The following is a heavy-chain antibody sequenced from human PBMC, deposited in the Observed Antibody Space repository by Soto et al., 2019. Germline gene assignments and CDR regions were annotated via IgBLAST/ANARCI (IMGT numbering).Heavy chain of an antibody. V-gene: IGHV3-23*01. Sequence: GGSLRLSCAASGFTFSSYAMSWVRQAPEKGLEWVSAISGSGGSTYCADSVKGRFTISRDNSKNTLYLQMNSLRAEDTAVYYCAKVETTFTARPNDYWGQGTLVTVSS. D-gene: IGHD4-17*01. CDR2: ISGSGGST. CDR1: GFTFSSYA. J-gene: IGHJ4*02. CDR3: AKVETTFTARPNDY.